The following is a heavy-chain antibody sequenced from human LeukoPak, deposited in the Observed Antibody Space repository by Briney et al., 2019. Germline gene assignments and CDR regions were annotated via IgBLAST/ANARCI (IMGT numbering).Heavy chain of an antibody. CDR1: GGSFSGYY. D-gene: IGHD3-10*01. CDR2: INHSGST. V-gene: IGHV4-34*01. CDR3: ARGYGSGSYRNYMDV. Sequence: SETLSLTCAVYGGSFSGYYWSWIRQPPGKGLEWIGEINHSGSTNYNPSLKSRVTISVDTSKNQFSLKLSSVTAADTAVYYCARGYGSGSYRNYMDVWGKGTTVTVSS. J-gene: IGHJ6*03.